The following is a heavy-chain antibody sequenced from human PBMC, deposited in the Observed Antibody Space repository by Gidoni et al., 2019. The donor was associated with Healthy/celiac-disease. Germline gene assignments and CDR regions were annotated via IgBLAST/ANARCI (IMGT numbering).Heavy chain of an antibody. CDR2: IWYDGSNK. CDR1: GFTFSSAG. Sequence: QVQLVESGGGVVQPGRSLRLSCAASGFTFSSAGLPWARQAPGKGLEWVAVIWYDGSNKYYADSVKGRFTIPRDNSKNTLYLQMNSLRAEDTAVYYCARDSPRGKEQLVRWRRWGPIDYWGQGTLVTVSS. J-gene: IGHJ4*02. CDR3: ARDSPRGKEQLVRWRRWGPIDY. V-gene: IGHV3-33*01. D-gene: IGHD6-6*01.